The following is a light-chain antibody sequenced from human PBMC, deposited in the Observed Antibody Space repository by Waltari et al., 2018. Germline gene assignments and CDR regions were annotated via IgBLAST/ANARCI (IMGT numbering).Light chain of an antibody. J-gene: IGKJ1*01. CDR1: QNSGSY. V-gene: IGKV1-8*01. CDR2: ASS. CDR3: QQYYTYPRT. Sequence: AIRMTQSPSSFSASTGDRVTITCRANQNSGSYLAWYQQKPGTAPKLLIYASSTLQSGVPSRFSGSGSGTDFTLTISCLQAEDCATYYCQQYYTYPRTFGQGTFVEV.